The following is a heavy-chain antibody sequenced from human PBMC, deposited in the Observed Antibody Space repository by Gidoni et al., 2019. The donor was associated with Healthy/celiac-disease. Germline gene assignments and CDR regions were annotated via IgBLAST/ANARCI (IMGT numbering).Heavy chain of an antibody. Sequence: QVQLVESGGGVVQPGRSLRLSCAAYGFTFSSYAMHWVRQAPGQGLEWVAVISYDGSKKYYADSVKGRFTISRDNSKNTLYLQMNSLRAEDTAVYYCARDKEYYFDYWGQGTLVTVSS. V-gene: IGHV3-30-3*01. CDR3: ARDKEYYFDY. D-gene: IGHD6-6*01. J-gene: IGHJ4*02. CDR2: ISYDGSKK. CDR1: GFTFSSYA.